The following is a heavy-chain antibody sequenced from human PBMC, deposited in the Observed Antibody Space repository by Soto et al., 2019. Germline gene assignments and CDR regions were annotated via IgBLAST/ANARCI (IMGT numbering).Heavy chain of an antibody. CDR2: ISSSSSTI. D-gene: IGHD2-8*02. CDR1: GFTFSSYS. J-gene: IGHJ4*01. CDR3: TTDSYSTVTIVRFDY. V-gene: IGHV3-48*01. Sequence: GGSLRLSCAASGFTFSSYSMNWVRQAPGKGLEWVSYISSSSSTIYYADSVKGRFTISRDNAKNSLYLQMNSLRAEDTAVYYCTTDSYSTVTIVRFDYWGHGTLVTVSS.